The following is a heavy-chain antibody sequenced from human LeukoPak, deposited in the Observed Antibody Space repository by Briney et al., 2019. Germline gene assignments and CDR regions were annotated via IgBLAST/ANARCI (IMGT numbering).Heavy chain of an antibody. Sequence: SETLSLTCTVSGGSISSSSYYWGWIRQPPGKGLEWIGSIYYSGSTYYNPSLKSRVTISVDTSKNQFSLKLSSVTAADTAVYYCARASDDYSRSSFDYWGQGTLVTVSS. CDR1: GGSISSSSYY. V-gene: IGHV4-39*07. CDR3: ARASDDYSRSSFDY. J-gene: IGHJ4*02. D-gene: IGHD4-11*01. CDR2: IYYSGST.